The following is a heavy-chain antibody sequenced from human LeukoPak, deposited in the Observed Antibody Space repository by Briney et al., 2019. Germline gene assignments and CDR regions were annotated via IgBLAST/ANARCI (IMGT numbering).Heavy chain of an antibody. D-gene: IGHD2-2*01. V-gene: IGHV1-69*04. J-gene: IGHJ6*02. Sequence: ASVKVSCKASGYTFTSYGISWVRQAPGQGLEWMGRIIPILGIANYAQKFQGRVTITADKSTSTAYMELSSLRSEDMAVYYCARVFTPGSTSGSMDVWGQGTTVTVSS. CDR1: GYTFTSYG. CDR2: IIPILGIA. CDR3: ARVFTPGSTSGSMDV.